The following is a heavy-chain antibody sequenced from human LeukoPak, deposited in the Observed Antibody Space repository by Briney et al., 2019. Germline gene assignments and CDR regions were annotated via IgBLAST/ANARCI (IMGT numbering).Heavy chain of an antibody. CDR3: ARMAPYSSSWYHDY. J-gene: IGHJ4*02. CDR2: IYTSGST. CDR1: GGSISSYY. V-gene: IGHV4-4*07. D-gene: IGHD6-13*01. Sequence: SETLSLTCTVSGGSISSYYWSWIRQPAGKGLEWVGRIYTSGSTNYNPSLKSRVTMSVDTSKNQFSLKLSSVTAADTAVYYCARMAPYSSSWYHDYWGQGTPVTVSS.